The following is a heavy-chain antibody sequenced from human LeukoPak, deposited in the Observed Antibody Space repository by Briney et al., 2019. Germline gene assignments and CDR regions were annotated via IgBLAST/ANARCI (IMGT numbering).Heavy chain of an antibody. CDR1: GFTFTSYW. Sequence: GGSLRLSCAASGFTFTSYWMHWVRQAPGKGLVWVSRVNSDGSSTTYADSVKGRFTISRDNAKNSLYLQMNSLRAEDTAVYYCARDLEPPRAFDIWGQGTMVTVSS. CDR2: VNSDGSST. V-gene: IGHV3-74*01. D-gene: IGHD1-14*01. CDR3: ARDLEPPRAFDI. J-gene: IGHJ3*02.